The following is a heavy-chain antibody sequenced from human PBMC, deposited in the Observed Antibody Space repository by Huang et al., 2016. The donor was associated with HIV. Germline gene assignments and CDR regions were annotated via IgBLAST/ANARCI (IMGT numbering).Heavy chain of an antibody. J-gene: IGHJ3*02. D-gene: IGHD2-2*01. CDR3: ARQGVGDFVVEPTGLGAFDI. Sequence: EVQLVQSGAVVKKHGESLKSSCKGSGYTFNGYWIGWVRQMPRKGLEWLGIIYPGDAATTYSPSFQGQFTISADKSISTAYLQWSGLKASDTAMYYCARQGVGDFVVEPTGLGAFDIWGQGTMVTVSS. CDR2: IYPGDAAT. V-gene: IGHV5-51*01. CDR1: GYTFNGYW.